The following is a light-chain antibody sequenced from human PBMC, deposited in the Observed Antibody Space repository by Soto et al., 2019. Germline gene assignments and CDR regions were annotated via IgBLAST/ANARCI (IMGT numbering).Light chain of an antibody. Sequence: DIVMTQSPDSLAVSLGERATINCKSSQSILYSSNNKNYLAWYRQKPGQPPNLLIYSASTRESGVPDRFSGSGSGTDFTLTIGSLQAEDVAVYYCQQYYTTPHTFGQGTKLEIK. V-gene: IGKV4-1*01. CDR3: QQYYTTPHT. J-gene: IGKJ2*01. CDR2: SAS. CDR1: QSILYSSNNKNY.